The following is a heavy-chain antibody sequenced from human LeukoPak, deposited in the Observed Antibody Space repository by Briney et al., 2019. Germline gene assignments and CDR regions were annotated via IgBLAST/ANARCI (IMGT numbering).Heavy chain of an antibody. CDR2: ISSDGSDT. D-gene: IGHD1-14*01. CDR3: ARDQTQTGPTTVDH. CDR1: GFSFSSYW. J-gene: IGHJ4*02. V-gene: IGHV3-74*01. Sequence: GGSLRLSCVASGFSFSSYWMHWVRQDPGKGLMWVARISSDGSDTKYGDSVRGRFTISRDNAKNTLYLQMNSLRAEDTAVYYCARDQTQTGPTTVDHWGQGTQVTVSS.